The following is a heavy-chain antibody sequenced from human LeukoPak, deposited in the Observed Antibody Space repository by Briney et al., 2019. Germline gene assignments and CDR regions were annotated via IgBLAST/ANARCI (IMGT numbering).Heavy chain of an antibody. CDR1: GGSVSSGSYY. J-gene: IGHJ4*02. CDR2: IYYSGST. V-gene: IGHV4-39*01. Sequence: SETLSLTCTVSGGSVSSGSYYWSWIRQPPGKGLEWIGSIYYSGSTYHNPSLKSRVTISVDTSKNQFSLKLNSVTAADTALYYCARLDGSGSYRWGYYFDYWGQGALVTVSS. CDR3: ARLDGSGSYRWGYYFDY. D-gene: IGHD3-10*01.